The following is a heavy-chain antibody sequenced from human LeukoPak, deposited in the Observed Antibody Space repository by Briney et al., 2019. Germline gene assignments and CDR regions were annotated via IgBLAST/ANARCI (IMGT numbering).Heavy chain of an antibody. Sequence: GGSLRLSCAASGFTFSSYGMSWVRQAPGKGLEWVSAISGSGGSTYYADSVKGRFTISRDNSKNTLYLQMNSLRAEDTAVYYCARGWWGYYFDYWGQGTLVTVSS. V-gene: IGHV3-23*01. D-gene: IGHD2-15*01. J-gene: IGHJ4*02. CDR2: ISGSGGST. CDR1: GFTFSSYG. CDR3: ARGWWGYYFDY.